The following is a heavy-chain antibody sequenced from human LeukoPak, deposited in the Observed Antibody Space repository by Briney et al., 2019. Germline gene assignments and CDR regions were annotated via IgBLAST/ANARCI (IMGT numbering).Heavy chain of an antibody. CDR1: GFTFSSHW. D-gene: IGHD4-11*01. CDR2: IKEDGREK. V-gene: IGHV3-7*01. J-gene: IGHJ6*03. Sequence: GGSLRLSCVVSGFTFSSHWMSWVRQAPGKGLEWVANIKEDGREKNYVDSVKGRFTFSGDNANNSLYLQMSNLRAEDTAVYYCVRVRGSNYADYYYYMDVWGKGTTVTVSS. CDR3: VRVRGSNYADYYYYMDV.